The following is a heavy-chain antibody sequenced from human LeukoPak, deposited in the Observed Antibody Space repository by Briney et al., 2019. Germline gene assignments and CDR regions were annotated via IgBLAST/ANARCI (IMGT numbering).Heavy chain of an antibody. D-gene: IGHD2-15*01. CDR2: ISYDGSNK. CDR1: GFSFNSYA. Sequence: QTGGSLRLSCAASGFSFNSYAFHWVRQAPGKGLEWVAVISYDGSNKYYADSVKGRFTISRDNSKNTVYLQMNSLRVEDTAVYYCARGTSQGYCGGGDCYGAFDIWGQGTMVTVSS. J-gene: IGHJ3*02. V-gene: IGHV3-30-3*01. CDR3: ARGTSQGYCGGGDCYGAFDI.